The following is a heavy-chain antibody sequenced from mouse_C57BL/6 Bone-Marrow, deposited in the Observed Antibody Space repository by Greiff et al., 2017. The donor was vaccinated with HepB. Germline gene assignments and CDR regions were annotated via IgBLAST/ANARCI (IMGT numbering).Heavy chain of an antibody. J-gene: IGHJ1*03. V-gene: IGHV5-6*01. CDR1: GFTFSSYG. CDR2: ISSGGGYT. CDR3: ARQPDYYYGSRRDWYFDV. D-gene: IGHD1-1*01. Sequence: EVMLVESGGDLVKPGGSLKLSCAASGFTFSSYGMSWVRQTPDKSLEWVATISSGGGYTYYPDSVKGRFTMSRDNAKSTLYMQMSSLKSEDTAMYYCARQPDYYYGSRRDWYFDVWGRGTTVTVSS.